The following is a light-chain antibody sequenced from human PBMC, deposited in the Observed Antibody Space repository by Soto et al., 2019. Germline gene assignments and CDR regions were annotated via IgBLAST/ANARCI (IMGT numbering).Light chain of an antibody. J-gene: IGLJ3*02. CDR3: SSYTSSNNVV. CDR1: SSDVGGSNY. Sequence: QSALTQPASVSGSPGQSITISCTGTSSDVGGSNYVSWYQQHPGKAPKLMIYAVSNRPSGVSNRFSGSKSGNRASLTISGLQAEDEADYYCSSYTSSNNVVFGGGTKLTVL. CDR2: AVS. V-gene: IGLV2-14*01.